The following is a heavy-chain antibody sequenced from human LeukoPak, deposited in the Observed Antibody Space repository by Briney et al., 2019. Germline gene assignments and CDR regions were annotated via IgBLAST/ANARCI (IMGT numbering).Heavy chain of an antibody. V-gene: IGHV3-48*04. CDR2: ISSSGSTI. CDR1: GFTFSSYS. J-gene: IGHJ4*02. Sequence: GGSLRLSCAASGFTFSSYSMNWVRQAPGKGLEWVSSISSSGSTIYYADSVKGRFTISRDNAKNSLYLQMNSLRAEDTAVYYCATYIVGPTIDYWGQGTLVTVSS. D-gene: IGHD2-15*01. CDR3: ATYIVGPTIDY.